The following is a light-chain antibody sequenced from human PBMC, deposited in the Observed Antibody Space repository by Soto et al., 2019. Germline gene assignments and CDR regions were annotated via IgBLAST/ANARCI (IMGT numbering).Light chain of an antibody. CDR2: KND. CDR3: ASWDRSLSAGV. V-gene: IGLV1-51*02. J-gene: IGLJ3*02. Sequence: QAVVTQPPSVSAAPGQKVTLSCSGSSSNVGNDYVSWFRQLPGTAPKLLIYKNDQRPSGIPDRFSGSKSGTSATLGITGLQTGDEADYYCASWDRSLSAGVFGGGTKLTVL. CDR1: SSNVGNDY.